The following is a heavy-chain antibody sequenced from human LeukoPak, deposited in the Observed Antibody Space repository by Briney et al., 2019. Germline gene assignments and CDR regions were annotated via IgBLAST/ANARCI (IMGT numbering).Heavy chain of an antibody. J-gene: IGHJ3*02. Sequence: PGGSLRLSCAASGFTFSSYGMHWVRQAPGKGLEWVAFKRYDGSNKYYADSVKGRFTISRDNSKNTLYLQMNSLRAEDTAVYYCAKDSKQLGLYPDAFDIWGQGTMVTVSS. D-gene: IGHD6-13*01. CDR2: KRYDGSNK. V-gene: IGHV3-30*02. CDR3: AKDSKQLGLYPDAFDI. CDR1: GFTFSSYG.